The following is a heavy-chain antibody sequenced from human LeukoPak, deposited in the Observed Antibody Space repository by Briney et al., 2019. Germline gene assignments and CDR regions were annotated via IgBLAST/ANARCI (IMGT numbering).Heavy chain of an antibody. CDR1: GGTFGSYA. CDR2: IIPIFGTA. J-gene: IGHJ4*02. Sequence: VASVKVSCKASGGTFGSYAISWVRQAPGQGLEWMGGIIPIFGTANYAQKFQGRATITADESTSTAYMELSSLRSEDTAVYYCAREKPSWELLYGFDYWGQGTLVTVSS. D-gene: IGHD1-26*01. CDR3: AREKPSWELLYGFDY. V-gene: IGHV1-69*13.